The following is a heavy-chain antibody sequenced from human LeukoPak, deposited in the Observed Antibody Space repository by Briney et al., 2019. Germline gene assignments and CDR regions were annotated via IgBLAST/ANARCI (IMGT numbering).Heavy chain of an antibody. D-gene: IGHD2-2*02. CDR1: GFTFSSYG. J-gene: IGHJ2*01. Sequence: PGGSLRLSCAASGFTFSSYGMHWVRQAPGKGLEWVAVIWHDGSNKYYADSVKGRFTISRDNSKNTLYLQMNSLRAEDTAVYYCARGLRDCTSTSCFTYWYFDLWGRGTLVTVSS. V-gene: IGHV3-33*08. CDR2: IWHDGSNK. CDR3: ARGLRDCTSTSCFTYWYFDL.